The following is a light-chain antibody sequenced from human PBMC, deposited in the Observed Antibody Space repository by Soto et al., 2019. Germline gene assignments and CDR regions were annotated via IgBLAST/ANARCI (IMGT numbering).Light chain of an antibody. CDR3: TSYAGGNNV. V-gene: IGLV2-8*01. CDR1: SSDVGGYNY. J-gene: IGLJ1*01. CDR2: EVN. Sequence: QSALTQPPSASGSPGQSVTISCTGTSSDVGGYNYVSWYQQYPGKVPKLMVYEVNKRPSGVPDRFSGSKSGNTASLTVSGHQADDEADYYCTSYAGGNNVFGTGIKLTVL.